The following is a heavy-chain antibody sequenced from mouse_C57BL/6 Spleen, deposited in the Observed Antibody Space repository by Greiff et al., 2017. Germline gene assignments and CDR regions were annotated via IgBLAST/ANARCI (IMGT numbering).Heavy chain of an antibody. J-gene: IGHJ2*01. CDR2: IDPETGGT. Sequence: VQLQESGAELVRPGASVTLSCKASGYTFTDYEMHWVKQTPVHGLEWIGAIDPETGGTAYNQKFKGKAILTADKSSSTAYMELRSLTTDDSAVYYCTRGSSYEGYWGQGTTLTVSS. CDR3: TRGSSYEGY. CDR1: GYTFTDYE. V-gene: IGHV1-15*01. D-gene: IGHD1-1*01.